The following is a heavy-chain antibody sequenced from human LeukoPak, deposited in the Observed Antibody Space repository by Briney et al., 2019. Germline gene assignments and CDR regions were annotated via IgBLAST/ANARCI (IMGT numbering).Heavy chain of an antibody. J-gene: IGHJ4*02. V-gene: IGHV1-18*04. Sequence: GASVKVSCKASGYTFTSYGISWVRQAPGQGLEWMGWISAYNGNTNYAQKLQGRVTMTTDTSTSTAYMELRSVRSDDTAVYYCAREATYSGYDRLDYWGQGTLVTVSS. CDR2: ISAYNGNT. D-gene: IGHD5-12*01. CDR1: GYTFTSYG. CDR3: AREATYSGYDRLDY.